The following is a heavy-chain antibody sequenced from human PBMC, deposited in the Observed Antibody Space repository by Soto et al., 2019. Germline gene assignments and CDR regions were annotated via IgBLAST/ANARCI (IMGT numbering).Heavy chain of an antibody. V-gene: IGHV4-59*01. D-gene: IGHD3-10*01. Sequence: QVQLQESGPGLVKPSETLSLMCTVSGGSISSNYWSWIRQPPGKGLEYIGYSYYSGSTNYNPSLKSRVTISVDTPKNQSSLKLSSVTAADTAVYYCARGGGSPDYWGQGTLVTVSS. CDR3: ARGGGSPDY. CDR2: SYYSGST. J-gene: IGHJ4*02. CDR1: GGSISSNY.